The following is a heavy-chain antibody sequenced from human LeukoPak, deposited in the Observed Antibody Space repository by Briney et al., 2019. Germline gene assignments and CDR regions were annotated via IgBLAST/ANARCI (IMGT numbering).Heavy chain of an antibody. D-gene: IGHD3-10*01. CDR1: GFTVSTNF. V-gene: IGHV3-66*01. J-gene: IGHJ4*02. CDR2: IYSGGST. CDR3: ARSPYYYGSGSYQDY. Sequence: GGSLRLSCAVSGFTVSTNFLSWVRQAPGKGLEWVSVIYSGGSTYYADPVRGRFTISRDNSKNTLYLQLNSLRAEDTAVYYCARSPYYYGSGSYQDYWGQGTLVTVSS.